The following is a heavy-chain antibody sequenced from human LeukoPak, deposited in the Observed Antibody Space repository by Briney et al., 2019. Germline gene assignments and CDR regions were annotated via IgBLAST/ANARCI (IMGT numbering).Heavy chain of an antibody. CDR1: GFTFSSYA. J-gene: IGHJ5*02. D-gene: IGHD6-13*01. V-gene: IGHV3-23*01. CDR2: ISGSGGST. CDR3: AKVGQQQLVLNWFDP. Sequence: PGGPLRLSCAASGFTFSSYAMSWVRQAPGKGLEWVPAISGSGGSTYYADSVKGRFTISRDNSKNTLYLQMNSLRAEDTAVYYCAKVGQQQLVLNWFDPWGQGTLVTVSS.